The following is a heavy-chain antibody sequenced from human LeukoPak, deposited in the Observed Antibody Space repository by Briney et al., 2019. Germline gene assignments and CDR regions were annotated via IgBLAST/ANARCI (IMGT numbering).Heavy chain of an antibody. J-gene: IGHJ3*02. CDR2: IKQDGSEK. D-gene: IGHD2-2*02. CDR3: ARERSIPNAFDI. V-gene: IGHV3-7*01. CDR1: GYSFTSYW. Sequence: GESLKISCKGSGYSFTSYWIGWVRQAPGKGLEWVANIKQDGSEKYYVDSVKGRFTISRDNAKNSLYLQMNSLRAEDTAVYYCARERSIPNAFDIWGQGTMVTVSS.